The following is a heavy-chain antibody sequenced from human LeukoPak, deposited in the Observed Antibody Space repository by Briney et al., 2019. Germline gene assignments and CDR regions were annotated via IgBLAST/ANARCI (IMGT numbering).Heavy chain of an antibody. CDR1: GFTVSSNY. V-gene: IGHV3-53*01. Sequence: PGGSLRLSCAASGFTVSSNYMSWVRQAPGKGLEWVSVIYSGGSTYYADSVKGRFTISRDNAKNSLYLQMSSLRAEDTAVYYCARPRVPDSWGQGTLVTVSS. CDR2: IYSGGST. CDR3: ARPRVPDS. J-gene: IGHJ4*02.